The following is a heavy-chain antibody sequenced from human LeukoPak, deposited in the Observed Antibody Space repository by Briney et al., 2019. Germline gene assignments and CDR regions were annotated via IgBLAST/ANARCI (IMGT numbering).Heavy chain of an antibody. J-gene: IGHJ5*02. CDR3: AKERSGYDP. CDR1: GFTFDGYA. D-gene: IGHD5-12*01. CDR2: ISWNSGSI. V-gene: IGHV3-9*01. Sequence: PGRSLRLSCAASGFTFDGYAMHWVRQAPGKGLEWVSGISWNSGSIGYADSVKGRFTISRDNAKNSLYLQMNSLRAEDTAVYYCAKERSGYDPWGQGTLVTVSS.